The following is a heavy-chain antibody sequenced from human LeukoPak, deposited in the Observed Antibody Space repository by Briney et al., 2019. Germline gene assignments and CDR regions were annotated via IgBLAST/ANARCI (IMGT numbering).Heavy chain of an antibody. D-gene: IGHD1-26*01. CDR2: IIPIFGTA. CDR3: ARGSTKLIVGATSFDY. V-gene: IGHV1-69*13. J-gene: IGHJ4*02. CDR1: GYTFTSYD. Sequence: ASVKVSCKASGYTFTSYDINWVRQAPGQGLEWMGGIIPIFGTANYAQKFQGRVTITADESTSTAYMELSSLRSEDTAVYYCARGSTKLIVGATSFDYWGQGTLVTVSS.